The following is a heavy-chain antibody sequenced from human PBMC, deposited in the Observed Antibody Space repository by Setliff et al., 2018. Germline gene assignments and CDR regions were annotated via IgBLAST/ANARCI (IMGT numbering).Heavy chain of an antibody. V-gene: IGHV3-7*01. CDR3: ARDGQSPLVEYYFDY. CDR1: GFTFSNYW. J-gene: IGHJ4*02. CDR2: IKQDGSEK. Sequence: LSLSCVASGFTFSNYWMYWVRQAPGKGLEWVANIKQDGSEKYYVDSVKGRFTISRDNAKNSLYLQMNSLRAEDTAVYYCARDGQSPLVEYYFDYWGQGTQVTVSS.